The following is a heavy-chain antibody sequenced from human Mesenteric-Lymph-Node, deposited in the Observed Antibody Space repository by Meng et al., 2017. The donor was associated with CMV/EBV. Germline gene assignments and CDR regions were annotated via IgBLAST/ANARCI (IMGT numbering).Heavy chain of an antibody. J-gene: IGHJ3*02. V-gene: IGHV4-59*01. CDR3: ARVTPYCSSTSCYPGAFDI. CDR2: IYYSGST. CDR1: GGSFSGYY. Sequence: SETLSLTCAVYGGSFSGYYWSWIRQPPGKGLEWIGYIYYSGSTNYNPSLKSRVTISVDTSKNQFSLKLSSVTAADTAVYYCARVTPYCSSTSCYPGAFDIWGQGTMVTVSS. D-gene: IGHD2-2*01.